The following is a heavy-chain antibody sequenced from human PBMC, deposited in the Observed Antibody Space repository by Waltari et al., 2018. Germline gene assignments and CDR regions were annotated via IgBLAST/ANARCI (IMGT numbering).Heavy chain of an antibody. CDR1: GYTFTSYA. CDR2: INAGNGNT. CDR3: ARAPGSYYDFWSGSPYFDY. V-gene: IGHV1-3*03. J-gene: IGHJ4*02. D-gene: IGHD3-3*01. Sequence: QVQLVQSGAEVKKPGASVKVSCKASGYTFTSYAMHWVRQAPGQRLEWMGWINAGNGNTKYSQEFQGRVTITRDTSASTAYMELSSLRSEDMAVYYCARAPGSYYDFWSGSPYFDYWGQGTLVTVSS.